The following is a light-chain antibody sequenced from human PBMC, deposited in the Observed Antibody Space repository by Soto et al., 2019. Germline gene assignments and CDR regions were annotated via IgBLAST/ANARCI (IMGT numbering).Light chain of an antibody. Sequence: IVLTQSPGTLSLSPGERATVSCRASQIVSSTYLAWYQQTPGQPPRLLIHSASSRASGIPDRFSGSGSGTDFTLTISRLEPEDFAIYYCQKYGNSSPTPFGGGTKVDIK. CDR2: SAS. CDR1: QIVSSTY. J-gene: IGKJ4*01. V-gene: IGKV3-20*01. CDR3: QKYGNSSPTP.